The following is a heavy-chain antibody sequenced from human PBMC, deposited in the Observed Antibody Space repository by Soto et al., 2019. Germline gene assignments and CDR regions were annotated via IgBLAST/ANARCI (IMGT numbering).Heavy chain of an antibody. V-gene: IGHV1-69*13. D-gene: IGHD2-15*01. J-gene: IGHJ4*02. Sequence: SVKVSCKASGGTFSSYAISWVRQAPGQGLEWMGGIIPIFGTANYAQKFQGRVTITADESTSTAYMELSSLRSEDTAVYYCARAGYCSGGSCYPGPYYFDYWGQGTLVTVSS. CDR3: ARAGYCSGGSCYPGPYYFDY. CDR2: IIPIFGTA. CDR1: GGTFSSYA.